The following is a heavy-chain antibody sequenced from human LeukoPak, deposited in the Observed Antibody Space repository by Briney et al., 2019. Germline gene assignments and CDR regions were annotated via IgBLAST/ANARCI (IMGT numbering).Heavy chain of an antibody. J-gene: IGHJ3*02. Sequence: GGSLRLSCAASGFTFSSYAMSWVRQAPGKGLEWVSAISGSGGSTYYADSVKGRFTISRDNSKNTLYLQMNSLRAEDTAVYYCAKDEAHYDSSGNAAFDIWGQGTMVTVSS. CDR1: GFTFSSYA. D-gene: IGHD3-22*01. V-gene: IGHV3-23*01. CDR2: ISGSGGST. CDR3: AKDEAHYDSSGNAAFDI.